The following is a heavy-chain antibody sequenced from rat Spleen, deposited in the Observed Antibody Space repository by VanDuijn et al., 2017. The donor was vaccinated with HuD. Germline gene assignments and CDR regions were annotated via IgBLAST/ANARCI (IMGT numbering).Heavy chain of an antibody. J-gene: IGHJ2*01. V-gene: IGHV3-1*01. CDR1: DFSITNNY. Sequence: EVQLQESGPGLVKPSQSLSLTCSVTDFSITNNYWGWIRQFPGNKMEWIGHISYSGTTSYNPSLKSRISITRDTSKNQFFLQLNSVTTEDTATYYCARPYSSPLYFDYWGQGVMVTVSS. D-gene: IGHD1-2*01. CDR3: ARPYSSPLYFDY. CDR2: ISYSGTT.